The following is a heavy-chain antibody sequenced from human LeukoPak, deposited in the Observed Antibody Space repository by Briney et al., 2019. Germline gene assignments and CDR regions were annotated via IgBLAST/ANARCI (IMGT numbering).Heavy chain of an antibody. Sequence: GASVKVSCKASGYTFTSYGINWVRQAPGQRLEWMGWINAGNGNTKYSQKFQGRVTITRDTSASTAYMVLSSLRSEDTAVYYCARRSLMSGSYDAFDIWGQGTMVTVSS. CDR2: INAGNGNT. J-gene: IGHJ3*02. CDR1: GYTFTSYG. V-gene: IGHV1-3*01. CDR3: ARRSLMSGSYDAFDI. D-gene: IGHD1-26*01.